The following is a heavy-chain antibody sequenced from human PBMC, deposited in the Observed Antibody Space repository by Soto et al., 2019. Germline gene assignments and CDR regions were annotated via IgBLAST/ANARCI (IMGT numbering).Heavy chain of an antibody. D-gene: IGHD4-17*01. CDR1: GFTFSSYG. CDR2: IWYDGSNK. Sequence: GGSLRLSCAASGFTFSSYGMHWVRQAPGKGLEWVAVIWYDGSNKYYADSVKGRFTISRDNSKNTLYLQMNSLRAEDTAVYYCARDRDGDYYRYYYYYGMDVWGQGTTVTVSS. CDR3: ARDRDGDYYRYYYYYGMDV. J-gene: IGHJ6*02. V-gene: IGHV3-33*01.